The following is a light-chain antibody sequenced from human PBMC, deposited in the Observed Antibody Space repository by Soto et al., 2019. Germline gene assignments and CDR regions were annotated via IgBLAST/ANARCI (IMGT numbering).Light chain of an antibody. Sequence: QSVLTQSPSASASLGASVKLTCTLSSGHSSYAIAWHQQQPEKGPRYLMKLNSDGSHSKGDGIPDRFSGSSSGAERYLTISCLQSEDEADYYSQTWGTGIQVFGGGTKLTVL. CDR1: SGHSSYA. CDR2: LNSDGSH. CDR3: QTWGTGIQV. V-gene: IGLV4-69*01. J-gene: IGLJ2*01.